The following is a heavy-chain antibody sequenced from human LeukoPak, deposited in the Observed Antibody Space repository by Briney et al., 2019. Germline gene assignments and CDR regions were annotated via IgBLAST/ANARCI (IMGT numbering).Heavy chain of an antibody. Sequence: PRGSLRLSCAPSGFTFSSYEMNWVRQAPEKGLEWVSYISSRGSTIYYADSVKGRFTISTDNAKNSLYLQMNSVRAEDTAVYYCAELGITLIGGVWGKGATVTISS. CDR2: ISSRGSTI. D-gene: IGHD3-10*02. CDR1: GFTFSSYE. CDR3: AELGITLIGGV. J-gene: IGHJ6*01. V-gene: IGHV3-48*03.